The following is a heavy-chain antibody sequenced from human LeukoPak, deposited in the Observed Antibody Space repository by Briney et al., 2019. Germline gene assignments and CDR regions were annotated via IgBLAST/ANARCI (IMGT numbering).Heavy chain of an antibody. CDR2: IYLYGTT. J-gene: IGHJ4*02. CDR1: IGSIGSSKW. D-gene: IGHD1-14*01. Sequence: SETLSLTCSVSIGSIGSSKWWSWVRQSPVKGLEWIGEIYLYGTTNYNPSFTSRVTMPVDRSRNQFSLKLSSVTAADTAVYYCARRDNHFDYWGQGTLVTVSS. V-gene: IGHV4-4*02. CDR3: ARRDNHFDY.